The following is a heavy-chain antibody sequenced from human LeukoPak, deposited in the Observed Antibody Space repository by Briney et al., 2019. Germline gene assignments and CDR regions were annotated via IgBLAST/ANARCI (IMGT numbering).Heavy chain of an antibody. V-gene: IGHV3-30*03. D-gene: IGHD2-2*01. J-gene: IGHJ4*02. CDR2: ISYDGSNK. Sequence: GGSLRLSCAASGFTFSSYGMHWVRQVPGKGLEWVAVISYDGSNKYYADSVKGRFTISRDNSKNTLYLQMNSLRAEDTAVYYCATISRIVVVPAAAFDYWGQGTLVTVSS. CDR3: ATISRIVVVPAAAFDY. CDR1: GFTFSSYG.